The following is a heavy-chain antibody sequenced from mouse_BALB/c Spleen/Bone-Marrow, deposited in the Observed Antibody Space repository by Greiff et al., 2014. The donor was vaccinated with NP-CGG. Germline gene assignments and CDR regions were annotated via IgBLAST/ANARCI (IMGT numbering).Heavy chain of an antibody. CDR1: GYTFTEYI. CDR2: FYPGSGSI. V-gene: IGHV1-62-2*01. D-gene: IGHD2-3*01. Sequence: LEESGAGLVKPGASVKLSCKASGYTFTEYIIHWVKQRSGQGLEWIGWFYPGSGSIKYNEKFKDKATLTADKSSSTVYMELSRLTSEDSAVYFCARHEGGEMGFDYWGQGTTPTVSS. J-gene: IGHJ2*01. CDR3: ARHEGGEMGFDY.